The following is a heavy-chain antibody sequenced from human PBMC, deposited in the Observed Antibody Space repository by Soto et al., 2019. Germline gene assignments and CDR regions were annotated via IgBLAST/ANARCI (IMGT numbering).Heavy chain of an antibody. V-gene: IGHV2-5*02. CDR1: GFSLSTSGVG. D-gene: IGHD5-18*01. Sequence: QITLKESGPTLVKPTQTLTLTCTFSGFSLSTSGVGVGWIRQPPGKALEWLGIIYWDDDKRYSPSLKSRVTITKDTFKNQLVPTMTNMDPVDTATYYCAHLPWKQLWPRAPVVYWGQGTPVTVSS. J-gene: IGHJ4*02. CDR2: IYWDDDK. CDR3: AHLPWKQLWPRAPVVY.